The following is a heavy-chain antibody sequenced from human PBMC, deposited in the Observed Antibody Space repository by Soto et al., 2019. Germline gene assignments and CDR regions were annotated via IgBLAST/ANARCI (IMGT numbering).Heavy chain of an antibody. CDR3: ALRSRGQQLASDY. Sequence: PGGSLRLSCAASGFTFSSYAMSWVRQAPGKGLEWVSAISGSSSSTNYADSVKGRFTISRDNAKNSLYLQMNSLRAEDTAVYYCALRSRGQQLASDYWGQGTLVTVSS. CDR2: ISGSSSST. D-gene: IGHD6-13*01. V-gene: IGHV3-23*01. CDR1: GFTFSSYA. J-gene: IGHJ4*02.